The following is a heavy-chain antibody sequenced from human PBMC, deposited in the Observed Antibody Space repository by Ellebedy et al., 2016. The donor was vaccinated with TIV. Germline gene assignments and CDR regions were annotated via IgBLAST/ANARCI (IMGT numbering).Heavy chain of an antibody. CDR2: IYPGDSDT. CDR1: GYSFTSYW. D-gene: IGHD3-22*01. J-gene: IGHJ4*02. CDR3: ARHKTYYYDSSGYYTLGYFDY. V-gene: IGHV5-51*01. Sequence: GESLKISXKGSGYSFTSYWIGWVRQMPGKGLEWMGIIYPGDSDTRYSPSFQGQVTISADKSISTAYLQWSSLKASDTAMYYCARHKTYYYDSSGYYTLGYFDYWGQGTLVTVSS.